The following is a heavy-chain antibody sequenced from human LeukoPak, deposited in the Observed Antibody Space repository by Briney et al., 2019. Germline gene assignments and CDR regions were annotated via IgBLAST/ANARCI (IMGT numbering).Heavy chain of an antibody. J-gene: IGHJ4*02. CDR1: GDSINSYY. CDR3: AREGGSYRPLDY. V-gene: IGHV4-59*01. D-gene: IGHD3-16*02. Sequence: SETLSLTCTVSGDSINSYYWSWIRQPPRKGLDWIGYIYYSGITKYNPSLKSRVSISVDTSKNQVSLRLSSVTAADTAVYYCAREGGSYRPLDYSGQGTLVTVSS. CDR2: IYYSGIT.